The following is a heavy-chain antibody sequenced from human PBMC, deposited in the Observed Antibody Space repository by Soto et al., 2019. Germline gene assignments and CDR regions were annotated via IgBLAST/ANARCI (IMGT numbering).Heavy chain of an antibody. V-gene: IGHV4-59*12. Sequence: PSETLSLTCTVSGGSISSYYWSWIRQPPGKGLEWIGEINYSGSTNYNPSLKSRVTISVDTSKNQFSLKLSSVTAADTAVYYCARGFYYDILPHETDAFDIWGQGTMVTVSS. CDR1: GGSISSYY. J-gene: IGHJ3*02. D-gene: IGHD3-9*01. CDR2: INYSGST. CDR3: ARGFYYDILPHETDAFDI.